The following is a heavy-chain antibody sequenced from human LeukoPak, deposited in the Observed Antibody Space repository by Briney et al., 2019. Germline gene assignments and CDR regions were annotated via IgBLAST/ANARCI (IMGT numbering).Heavy chain of an antibody. V-gene: IGHV5-51*01. CDR2: IHPGDSET. Sequence: GESLKISCKASGYSFAYYWIGWVRQMPGKGLEWMGIIHPGDSETRYSPSFRGQVTVSADKSISTAYLQWSSLKASDSGMYYCARRDSSGWYSLGDYWGQGTLVTVSS. D-gene: IGHD6-19*01. J-gene: IGHJ4*02. CDR1: GYSFAYYW. CDR3: ARRDSSGWYSLGDY.